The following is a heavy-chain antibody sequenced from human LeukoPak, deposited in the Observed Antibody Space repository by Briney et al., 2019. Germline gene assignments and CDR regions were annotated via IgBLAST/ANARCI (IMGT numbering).Heavy chain of an antibody. CDR3: ARDFPYYDILTGYYHFDY. CDR2: IYTSGST. CDR1: GGSISSYY. J-gene: IGHJ4*02. V-gene: IGHV4-4*07. D-gene: IGHD3-9*01. Sequence: SETLSLTCTVSGGSISSYYWSWIRQPAGKGLEWIGRIYTSGSTNYNPSLKSRVTMSVDTSKNQFSLKLSSVTAADTAVYYCARDFPYYDILTGYYHFDYWGQGTLVTVSS.